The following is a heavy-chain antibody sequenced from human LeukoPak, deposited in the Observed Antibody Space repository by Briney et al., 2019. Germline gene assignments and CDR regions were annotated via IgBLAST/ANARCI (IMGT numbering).Heavy chain of an antibody. D-gene: IGHD5-12*01. CDR2: ISAYNGNT. Sequence: ASVKVSCKASGYTFTSYGISWVRQAPGQGLEWMGWISAYNGNTNYAQKLQGRVTMTTDTSTSTAYMELRSLRSDDTAVYYCARDIAPDIVATSAFDYWGQGTLVTVSS. J-gene: IGHJ4*02. CDR1: GYTFTSYG. V-gene: IGHV1-18*01. CDR3: ARDIAPDIVATSAFDY.